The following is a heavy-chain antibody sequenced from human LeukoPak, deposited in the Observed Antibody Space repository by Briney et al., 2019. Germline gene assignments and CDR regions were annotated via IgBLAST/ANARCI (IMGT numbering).Heavy chain of an antibody. Sequence: GRSLRLSCAASGFTFSSYGMHWVRQAPGKGLEWVAVIWYDGSNKYYADSVKGRFTISRDNSKNTLYLQMNSLRAEDTAVYYCARDRRPYYYYGMDVWGQGTTVTVSS. V-gene: IGHV3-33*01. CDR2: IWYDGSNK. CDR1: GFTFSSYG. CDR3: ARDRRPYYYYGMDV. J-gene: IGHJ6*02. D-gene: IGHD1-14*01.